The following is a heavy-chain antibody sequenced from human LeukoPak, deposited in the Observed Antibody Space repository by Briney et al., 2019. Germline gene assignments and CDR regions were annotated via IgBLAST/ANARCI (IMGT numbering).Heavy chain of an antibody. CDR3: AKARMRYSYDYYFDY. CDR1: GFTFSSYW. Sequence: GGSLRLSCAASGFTFSSYWMHWVRQAPGKGLEWVAVISYDGSNKYYADSVKGRFTISRDNSKNTLYLQMNSLRAEDTAVYYCAKARMRYSYDYYFDYWGQGTLVTVSS. V-gene: IGHV3-30*18. CDR2: ISYDGSNK. J-gene: IGHJ4*02. D-gene: IGHD5-18*01.